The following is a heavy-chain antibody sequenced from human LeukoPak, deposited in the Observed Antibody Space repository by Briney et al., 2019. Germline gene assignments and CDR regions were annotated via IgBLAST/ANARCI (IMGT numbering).Heavy chain of an antibody. D-gene: IGHD1-26*01. CDR2: IYTSGST. Sequence: SETLSLTCTVSGGSISSGSYYWSWIRQPAGKGLGWIGRIYTSGSTNYNPSLKSRVTISVDTSKNQFSLKLSSVTAADTAVYYCARDGGPYSGSYTSGFWGQGTLVTVSS. J-gene: IGHJ4*02. CDR1: GGSISSGSYY. V-gene: IGHV4-61*02. CDR3: ARDGGPYSGSYTSGF.